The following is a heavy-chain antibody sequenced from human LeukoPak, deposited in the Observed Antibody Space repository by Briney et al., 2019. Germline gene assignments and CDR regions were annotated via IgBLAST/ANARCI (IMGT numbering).Heavy chain of an antibody. J-gene: IGHJ1*01. CDR3: ARDQLGVAATQYFQH. V-gene: IGHV3-21*01. CDR2: ISSSSTYI. D-gene: IGHD1-26*01. CDR1: GFTFSSYW. Sequence: GGSLRLSCAASGFTFSSYWMNWVRQAPGKGLEWVSSISSSSTYIYYADSVKGRFTISRDNAKNSLYLQMNSLRAEDTAVYYCARDQLGVAATQYFQHWGQGTLVTVSS.